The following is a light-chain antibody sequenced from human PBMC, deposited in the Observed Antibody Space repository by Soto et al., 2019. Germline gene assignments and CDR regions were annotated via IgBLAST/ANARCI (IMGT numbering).Light chain of an antibody. CDR2: DAS. CDR1: QSISSW. V-gene: IGKV1-5*01. J-gene: IGKJ3*01. Sequence: DIQMTQSPSTLSASVGDRVTITCRASQSISSWLAWYQQKPGKAPKVLIYDASSLERGVPSRFSGSGSGTEFTLTISSLQPDDFATYYCQQYNSFLTFGPGTKVDIK. CDR3: QQYNSFLT.